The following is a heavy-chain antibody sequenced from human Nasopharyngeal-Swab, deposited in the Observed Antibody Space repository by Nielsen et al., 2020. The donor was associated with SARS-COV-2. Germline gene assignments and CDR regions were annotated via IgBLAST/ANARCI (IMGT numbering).Heavy chain of an antibody. Sequence: GESLKISCAASGFTFYSYAMHWVRRAPGKGLEWVALISYDGTDKYYADSVKGRFTISRDKSKNTLYLQMNSLRPEDTAMYYCARVQADYLSKGSFDHWGQGNLVTVSS. CDR2: ISYDGTDK. J-gene: IGHJ4*02. V-gene: IGHV3-30*04. D-gene: IGHD2/OR15-2a*01. CDR1: GFTFYSYA. CDR3: ARVQADYLSKGSFDH.